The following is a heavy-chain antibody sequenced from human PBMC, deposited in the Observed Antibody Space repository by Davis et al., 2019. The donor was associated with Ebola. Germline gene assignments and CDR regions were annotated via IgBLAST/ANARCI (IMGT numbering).Heavy chain of an antibody. Sequence: GEFLKISCAASGFTFSSYSMNWVRQAPGKGLEWVSYISSSSSTIYYADSVKGRFTISRDNAKNSLYLQMNSLRDEDTAVYYCARDTPGGPDYWGQGTLVTVSS. CDR3: ARDTPGGPDY. CDR2: ISSSSSTI. V-gene: IGHV3-48*02. J-gene: IGHJ4*02. CDR1: GFTFSSYS. D-gene: IGHD3-10*01.